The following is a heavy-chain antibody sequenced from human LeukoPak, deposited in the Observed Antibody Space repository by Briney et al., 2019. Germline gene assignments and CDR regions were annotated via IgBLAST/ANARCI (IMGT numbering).Heavy chain of an antibody. J-gene: IGHJ4*02. Sequence: GGSLRLSCAASGFTFSRFAIHWVRQAPGKGLEWVAFISYDGSNKYYTDSVKGRFIISRDNSKNTLYLQMNSLRREDTAVYYCARVKDIVVVPVAVGLLDSWGRGTLVTVSS. CDR3: ARVKDIVVVPVAVGLLDS. CDR1: GFTFSRFA. CDR2: ISYDGSNK. V-gene: IGHV3-30*04. D-gene: IGHD2-2*01.